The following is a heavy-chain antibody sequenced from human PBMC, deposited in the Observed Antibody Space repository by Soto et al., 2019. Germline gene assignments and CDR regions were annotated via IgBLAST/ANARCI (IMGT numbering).Heavy chain of an antibody. Sequence: QVQLVQSGAEVKKPGSSVKVSCKASGGTFSTYAISWVRQAPGQGLEWMGGIIPIFGTPDYAQKFQGRVTITADESTSTAYMELSSLRSEDTAGYYGAFTLSANYYYGMDVWGQGTTVTVSS. CDR1: GGTFSTYA. J-gene: IGHJ6*02. D-gene: IGHD3-16*01. CDR2: IIPIFGTP. CDR3: AFTLSANYYYGMDV. V-gene: IGHV1-69*12.